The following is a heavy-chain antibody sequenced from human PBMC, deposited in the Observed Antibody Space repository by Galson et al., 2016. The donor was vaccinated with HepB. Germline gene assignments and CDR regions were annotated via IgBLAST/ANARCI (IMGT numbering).Heavy chain of an antibody. J-gene: IGHJ6*02. CDR3: AKEVVRFLHGYGMDV. CDR2: IYSGGRT. Sequence: SLRLSCAATGFTVSSNFIIWVRQAPGKGLEWVSVIYSGGRTYYADSVKGRFTISRDNTKNTLYLQMKSLRAEDTAVYYCAKEVVRFLHGYGMDVWGQGTTVTVSS. D-gene: IGHD3-3*01. V-gene: IGHV3-53*01. CDR1: GFTVSSNF.